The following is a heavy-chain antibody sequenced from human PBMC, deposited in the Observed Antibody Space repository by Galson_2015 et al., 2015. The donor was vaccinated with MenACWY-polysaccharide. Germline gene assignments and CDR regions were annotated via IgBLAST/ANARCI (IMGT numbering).Heavy chain of an antibody. CDR3: ARSKFSSGYFVRAFDI. D-gene: IGHD3-22*01. CDR1: EFTFSSYW. J-gene: IGHJ3*02. CDR2: INSDGRST. V-gene: IGHV3-74*01. Sequence: RLSCAASEFTFSSYWMHWVRQAPGKGLVWVSRINSDGRSTTHADSVKGRFTISRDNAKNTLFLQMNSLRAEDTAIYYCARSKFSSGYFVRAFDIWGQGTMVTVSS.